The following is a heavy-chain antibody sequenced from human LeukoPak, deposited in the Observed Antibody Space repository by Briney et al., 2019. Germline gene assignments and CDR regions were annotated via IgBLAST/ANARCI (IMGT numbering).Heavy chain of an antibody. V-gene: IGHV1-69*04. CDR1: GGTFSSYA. J-gene: IGHJ3*02. D-gene: IGHD4-17*01. CDR3: AQTTVTKSDAFDI. Sequence: VASGKVSCKASGGTFSSYAISWVRQAPGQGLEWMGRIIPILGIANYAQKFQGRVTITADKSTSTAYMELSSLRSEDTAVYYCAQTTVTKSDAFDIWGQGTMVTVSS. CDR2: IIPILGIA.